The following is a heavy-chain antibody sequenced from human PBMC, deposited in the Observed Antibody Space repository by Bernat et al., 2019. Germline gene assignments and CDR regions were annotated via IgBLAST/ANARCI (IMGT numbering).Heavy chain of an antibody. D-gene: IGHD4-17*01. Sequence: VQLVESGGGVVQPGRSLRLSCAASGFTFSSYAMSWVRQAPGKGLEWVSAISGRGGRTYYADSVKGRFTISRDNSKNTLYLQMNSLRAEDTAVYYCAKGGRSTVTTSFDYWGQGTLVTVSS. CDR1: GFTFSSYA. J-gene: IGHJ4*02. V-gene: IGHV3-23*04. CDR3: AKGGRSTVTTSFDY. CDR2: ISGRGGRT.